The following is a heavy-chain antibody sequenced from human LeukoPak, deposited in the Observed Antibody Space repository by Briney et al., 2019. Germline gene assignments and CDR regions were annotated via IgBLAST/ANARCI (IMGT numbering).Heavy chain of an antibody. Sequence: PGGSLRLSCAASGFTFSNAWMSWVRQAPGKGLEWVGRIKSKTDGGTTDYAAPVKGRFTISRDDSKNTLYLQMNSLKTEDTAVYYCTTDPFPSWNYVRIDYWGQGTLVTVSS. D-gene: IGHD1-7*01. CDR2: IKSKTDGGTT. CDR1: GFTFSNAW. CDR3: TTDPFPSWNYVRIDY. V-gene: IGHV3-15*01. J-gene: IGHJ4*02.